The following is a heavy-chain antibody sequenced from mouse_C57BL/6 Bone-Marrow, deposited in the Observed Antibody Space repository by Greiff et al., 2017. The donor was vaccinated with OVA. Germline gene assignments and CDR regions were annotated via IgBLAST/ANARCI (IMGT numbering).Heavy chain of an antibody. V-gene: IGHV1-4*01. D-gene: IGHD1-1*01. CDR1: GYTFTSYT. Sequence: QVQLKESGAELARPGASVKMSCKASGYTFTSYTMHWVKQRPGQGLEWIGYINPSSGYTKYNQKFKDKATLTADKSSSTAYMQLSSLTSEDSAVYYCARLHRNYYASSYRDWFAYWGQGTLVTVSA. J-gene: IGHJ3*01. CDR2: INPSSGYT. CDR3: ARLHRNYYASSYRDWFAY.